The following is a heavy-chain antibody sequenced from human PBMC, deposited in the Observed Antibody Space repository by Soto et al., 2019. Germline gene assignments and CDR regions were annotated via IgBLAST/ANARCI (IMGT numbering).Heavy chain of an antibody. D-gene: IGHD3-16*01. CDR3: ARGGLTRFDS. Sequence: QVQLQESGPGLVRPSETLALTCSVAGGTINSYHWSWIRQPPGKGLEWMGYIYYGGNSVYNPSLKIRVTLSADADASQVSLRLTSVTAADTAVYDCARGGLTRFDSWGQGTLVTVSS. V-gene: IGHV4-59*08. J-gene: IGHJ4*02. CDR1: GGTINSYH. CDR2: IYYGGNS.